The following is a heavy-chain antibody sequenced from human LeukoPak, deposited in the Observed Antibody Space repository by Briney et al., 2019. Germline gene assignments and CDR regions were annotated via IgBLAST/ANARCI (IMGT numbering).Heavy chain of an antibody. CDR3: ARDTVVVVVAATHYYYYGMDV. J-gene: IGHJ6*02. CDR2: ISAYNGNT. Sequence: ASVKVSCKASGYTFTSYGISWVRQAPGQGLEWMGWISAYNGNTNYAQKLQGRVTMTTDTSTSTAYMELRSLRSDDTAVYYCARDTVVVVVAATHYYYYGMDVWGQGTTVTVSS. V-gene: IGHV1-18*01. CDR1: GYTFTSYG. D-gene: IGHD2-15*01.